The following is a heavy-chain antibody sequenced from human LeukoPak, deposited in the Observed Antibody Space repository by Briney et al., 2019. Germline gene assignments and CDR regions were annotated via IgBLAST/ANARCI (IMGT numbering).Heavy chain of an antibody. J-gene: IGHJ5*02. CDR2: INPNSGGT. CDR3: ARDRWEPLGWFDP. CDR1: GYTFTGYY. Sequence: GASVKVSCKASGYTFTGYYMHWVRQAPGQGLEWMGWINPNSGGTNYAQKFQGRVTMTRDMSIGTAYMELSRLRSDDTAVYYCARDRWEPLGWFDPWGQGTLVTVSS. V-gene: IGHV1-2*02. D-gene: IGHD1-26*01.